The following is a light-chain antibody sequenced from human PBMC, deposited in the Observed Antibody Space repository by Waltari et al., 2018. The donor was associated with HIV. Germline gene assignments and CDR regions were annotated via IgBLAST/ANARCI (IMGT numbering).Light chain of an antibody. CDR2: DND. Sequence: QSVLTQPPSVSAAPGQKVAISCSVSSSNIGTDYVSWYQHVPGSAPKLLIYDNDKQHSGTRDRFCGSQSDTAATLDITGLQAGDGADYYCGSWDRSLGGGVFGGGTKLTVL. CDR3: GSWDRSLGGGV. V-gene: IGLV1-51*01. CDR1: SSNIGTDY. J-gene: IGLJ3*02.